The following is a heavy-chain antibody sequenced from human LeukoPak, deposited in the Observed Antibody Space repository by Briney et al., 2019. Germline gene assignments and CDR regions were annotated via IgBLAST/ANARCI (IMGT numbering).Heavy chain of an antibody. CDR1: GFTFSSQS. J-gene: IGHJ4*02. CDR2: ISSSGSTI. V-gene: IGHV3-48*01. D-gene: IGHD1-26*01. CDR3: ARGYYANYFDY. Sequence: GGSLRLSCAGSGFTFSSQSMNWVRQAPGKGLEWVSYISSSGSTIYYADSVKGRFTISRDNAKKSLYLQMNSLRAEDTAVYYCARGYYANYFDYWGQGTLVTVSS.